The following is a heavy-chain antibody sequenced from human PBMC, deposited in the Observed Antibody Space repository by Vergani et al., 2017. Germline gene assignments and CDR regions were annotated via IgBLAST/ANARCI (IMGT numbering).Heavy chain of an antibody. D-gene: IGHD2-15*01. CDR1: GGSISSGAYY. Sequence: QVQLQESGPGLVKPSQTLSLTCTVSGGSISSGAYYWSWIRQHPGKGLEWIGHIYTSGSTDYNPSLKSRATISIDTSKKQFSLKLSSVTAADTAVYYCARGVGPYYYYGMDVWGQGPTVSVSS. V-gene: IGHV4-31*03. J-gene: IGHJ6*02. CDR2: IYTSGST. CDR3: ARGVGPYYYYGMDV.